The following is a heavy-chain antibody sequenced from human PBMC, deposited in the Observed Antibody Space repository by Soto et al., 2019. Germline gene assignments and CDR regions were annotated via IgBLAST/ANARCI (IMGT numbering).Heavy chain of an antibody. D-gene: IGHD3-10*01. Sequence: GESLKISCKGSGYSFTSYWIGWVHQMPGKGLEWMGIIYPGDSDTRYSPSFQGQVTISADKSIGTAYLQWSSLKASDTAMYYCAGGGVRGVITRTRDYYGMDVWGQGTTVTVSS. CDR3: AGGGVRGVITRTRDYYGMDV. V-gene: IGHV5-51*07. CDR2: IYPGDSDT. CDR1: GYSFTSYW. J-gene: IGHJ6*02.